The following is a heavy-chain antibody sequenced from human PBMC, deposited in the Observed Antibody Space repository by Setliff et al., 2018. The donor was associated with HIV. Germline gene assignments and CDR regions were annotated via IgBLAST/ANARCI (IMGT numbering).Heavy chain of an antibody. CDR3: ARVPRITTLRNAFDI. J-gene: IGHJ3*02. D-gene: IGHD3-10*01. CDR2: VYARGNT. Sequence: SETLSLTCTVSGGSISSDTFYWSWIRQPAGKGLEWIGHVYARGNTNYNPSLKSRVTISIDTSKNQFSLNLNSVTAADTAVYYCARVPRITTLRNAFDIWGQGTMVTVS. CDR1: GGSISSDTFY. V-gene: IGHV4-61*09.